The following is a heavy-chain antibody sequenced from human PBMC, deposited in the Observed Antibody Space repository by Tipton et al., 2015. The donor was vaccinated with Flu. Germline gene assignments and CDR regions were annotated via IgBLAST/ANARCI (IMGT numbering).Heavy chain of an antibody. Sequence: SLRLSCAASGFTFSSYSMNWVHQTPGKGLEWVSSISSSSSYIYYADSVKGRFTISRDNAKNSLYLQMNSLRAEDTAVYYCARERLVGGAFDIWGQGTMVTVSS. D-gene: IGHD2-8*02. V-gene: IGHV3-21*01. CDR1: GFTFSSYS. CDR2: ISSSSSYI. CDR3: ARERLVGGAFDI. J-gene: IGHJ3*02.